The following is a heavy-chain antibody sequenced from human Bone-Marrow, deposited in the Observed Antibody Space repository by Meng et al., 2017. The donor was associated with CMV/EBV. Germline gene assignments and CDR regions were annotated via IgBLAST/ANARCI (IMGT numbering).Heavy chain of an antibody. Sequence: GESLKISCAASGFTFSSYWMSWVRQAPGKGLEWVANIKQDESEKYYVDSVKGRFTISRDNAKNSLYLQMNSLRAEDTAVYYCARADQAVAGTWDYWGQGTLVTVSS. J-gene: IGHJ4*02. V-gene: IGHV3-7*01. CDR3: ARADQAVAGTWDY. CDR1: GFTFSSYW. CDR2: IKQDESEK. D-gene: IGHD6-19*01.